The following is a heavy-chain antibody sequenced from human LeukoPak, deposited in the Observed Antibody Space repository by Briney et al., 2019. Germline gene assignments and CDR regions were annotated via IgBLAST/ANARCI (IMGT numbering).Heavy chain of an antibody. CDR1: GGTFSSYA. V-gene: IGHV1-69*06. CDR3: ARGQLWSDYYYYMDV. CDR2: IIPIFGTA. J-gene: IGHJ6*03. Sequence: ASVKVSCKASGGTFSSYAISWVRQAPGQGLEWMGGIIPIFGTANYAQKFQGRVTITADKSTSTAYMELSSLRSEDTAVYYCARGQLWSDYYYYMDVWGKGTTVTISS. D-gene: IGHD5-18*01.